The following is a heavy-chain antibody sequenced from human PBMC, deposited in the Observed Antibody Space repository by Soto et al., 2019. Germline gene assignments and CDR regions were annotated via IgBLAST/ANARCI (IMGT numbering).Heavy chain of an antibody. D-gene: IGHD6-6*01. CDR1: GGSISSGGYY. J-gene: IGHJ5*02. CDR2: IYYSGST. V-gene: IGHV4-31*03. Sequence: SETLSLTCTVSGGSISSGGYYWSWIRQHPGKGPEWIGYIYYSGSTYYNPSLKSRVTISVDTSKNQFSLKLSSVTAADTAVYYCARGLYSSSGGRWFDPWGQGTLVTVSS. CDR3: ARGLYSSSGGRWFDP.